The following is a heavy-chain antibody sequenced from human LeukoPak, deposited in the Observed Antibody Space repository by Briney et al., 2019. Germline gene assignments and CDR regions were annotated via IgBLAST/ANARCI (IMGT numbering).Heavy chain of an antibody. D-gene: IGHD3-22*01. J-gene: IGHJ4*02. Sequence: GGSLRLSCTASGFTFGDYAMSWVRQAPGKGLEWVGFIRSKAYGGTTEYAASVKGRFTISRDDSKSIAYLQMNSLKTEDTAVYYCSGYYYEDYWGQGTLVTVSS. CDR3: SGYYYEDY. CDR2: IRSKAYGGTT. V-gene: IGHV3-49*04. CDR1: GFTFGDYA.